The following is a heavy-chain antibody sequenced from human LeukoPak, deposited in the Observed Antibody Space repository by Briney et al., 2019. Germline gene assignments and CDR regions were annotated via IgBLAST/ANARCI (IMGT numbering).Heavy chain of an antibody. CDR3: VKASSSSPQYNWFDA. CDR1: GFTFSDYY. D-gene: IGHD6-6*01. V-gene: IGHV3-23*01. Sequence: GGSLRLSCAASGFTFSDYYMSWIRQAPGKGLEWVSVVSGTGGRTYYADSVKGRFTISRDNSKNTLYLQMNSLRAEDTALYYCVKASSSSPQYNWFDAWGQGTLVTVSS. CDR2: VSGTGGRT. J-gene: IGHJ5*02.